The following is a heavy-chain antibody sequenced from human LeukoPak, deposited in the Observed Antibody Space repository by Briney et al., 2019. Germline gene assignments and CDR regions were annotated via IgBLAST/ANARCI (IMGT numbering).Heavy chain of an antibody. J-gene: IGHJ6*03. CDR1: GGSIRGYY. CDR2: IYSSGST. V-gene: IGHV4-59*01. D-gene: IGHD3-10*01. CDR3: ARVFDSGSQAYFYYMDV. Sequence: SQTLSLTCNVSGGSIRGYYWSWIRQPPGKGLEWIGYIYSSGSTNYNPSLKSRVTMSVDTSKNQFSLKVSSVTAADTAVYYCARVFDSGSQAYFYYMDVWGKGTTVTIFS.